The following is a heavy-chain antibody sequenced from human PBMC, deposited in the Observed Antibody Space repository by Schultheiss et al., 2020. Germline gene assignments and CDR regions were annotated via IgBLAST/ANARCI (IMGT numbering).Heavy chain of an antibody. CDR1: GYTFTSYG. Sequence: ASVKVSCKASGYTFTSYGISWVRQAPGQGLEWMGWISAYNGNTNYAQKLQGRVTMTTDTSTSTAYMELRSLRSDDTAVYYCARDRWNYGLPDHNTKKNWFDPWGQGTLVTVSS. D-gene: IGHD1-7*01. CDR3: ARDRWNYGLPDHNTKKNWFDP. V-gene: IGHV1-18*04. CDR2: ISAYNGNT. J-gene: IGHJ5*02.